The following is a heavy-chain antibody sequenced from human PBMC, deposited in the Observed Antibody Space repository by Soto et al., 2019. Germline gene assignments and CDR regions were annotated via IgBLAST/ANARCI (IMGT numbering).Heavy chain of an antibody. CDR2: INHSGST. J-gene: IGHJ3*02. D-gene: IGHD3-10*01. V-gene: IGHV4-34*01. CDR1: GGSFSGYY. CDR3: ARGDVLLWFGELFRPFHDAFDI. Sequence: QVQLQQWGAGLLKPSETLSLTCAVYGGSFSGYYWSWIRQPPGKGLEWIGEINHSGSTNYNPSLKSRVTISVDTSKNQFSLKLSSVTAADTAVYYCARGDVLLWFGELFRPFHDAFDIWGQGTMVTVSS.